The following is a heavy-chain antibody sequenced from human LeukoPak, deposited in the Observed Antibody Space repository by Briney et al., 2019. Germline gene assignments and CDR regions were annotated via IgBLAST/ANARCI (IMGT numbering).Heavy chain of an antibody. J-gene: IGHJ4*02. V-gene: IGHV4-61*02. CDR1: GGSISSGSYY. Sequence: SQTLSRTCTVSGGSISSGSYYWSWIRQPPGKGLEWIGRIYTSGSTNYNPSLKSRVTISVDTSKNQFSLKLSSVTAADTAVYYCARVTTGGYYNCWGQGTLVTVSS. D-gene: IGHD3-22*01. CDR3: ARVTTGGYYNC. CDR2: IYTSGST.